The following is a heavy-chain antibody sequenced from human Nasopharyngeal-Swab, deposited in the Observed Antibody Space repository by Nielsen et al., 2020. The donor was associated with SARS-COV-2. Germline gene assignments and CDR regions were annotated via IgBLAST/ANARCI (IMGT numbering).Heavy chain of an antibody. CDR3: ARERDGDIVVVPAAMRYYYYGMDV. V-gene: IGHV1-2*06. D-gene: IGHD2-2*01. J-gene: IGHJ6*02. CDR2: INPNSGGT. Sequence: WVRQAPGQGLEWMGRINPNSGGTNYAQKFQGRVTMTRDTSISTAYMELSRLRSDDTAVYYCARERDGDIVVVPAAMRYYYYGMDVWSQGTTVTVSS.